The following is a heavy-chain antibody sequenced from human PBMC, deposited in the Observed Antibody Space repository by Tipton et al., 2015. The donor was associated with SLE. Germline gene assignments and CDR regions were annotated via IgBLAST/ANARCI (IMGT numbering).Heavy chain of an antibody. CDR3: AKEEGYDFWSGYAPGDY. V-gene: IGHV3-23*01. D-gene: IGHD3-3*01. CDR2: ISGSGGST. J-gene: IGHJ4*02. Sequence: SLRLSCAAPGFTFSSYAMSWVRQAPGKGLEWVSAISGSGGSTYYADSVKGRFTISRDNSKNTLYLQMNSLRAEDTAVYYCAKEEGYDFWSGYAPGDYWGQGTLVTVSS. CDR1: GFTFSSYA.